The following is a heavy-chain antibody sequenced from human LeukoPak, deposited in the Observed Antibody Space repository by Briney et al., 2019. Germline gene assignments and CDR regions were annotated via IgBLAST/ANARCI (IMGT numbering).Heavy chain of an antibody. CDR3: AKHFRIGGYYRPDAFDM. CDR2: IIHSDTYT. V-gene: IGHV3-23*01. J-gene: IGHJ3*02. D-gene: IGHD3-22*01. CDR1: GFTFSTYA. Sequence: PGESLRLSCAASGFTFSTYAMTWVRQAPGKGLEWISVIIHSDTYTNYPDSVKGRFTISRDNAKNTLFLQMNSLRAEDTAVYFCAKHFRIGGYYRPDAFDMWGQGTLVTVSS.